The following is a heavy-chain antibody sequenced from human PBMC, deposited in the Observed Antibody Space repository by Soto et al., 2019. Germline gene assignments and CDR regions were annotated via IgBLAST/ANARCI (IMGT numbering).Heavy chain of an antibody. J-gene: IGHJ6*01. D-gene: IGHD3-22*01. V-gene: IGHV4-30-4*01. CDR1: GGSINSAGSY. CDR3: VRSRQIDSSKDYGMDV. Sequence: QVQLQESGPGLVKPSQTLSLTCTVSGGSINSAGSYWSWIRQPPGKGLEWIGYIHYAGSTYYDASFRSRVTISADTSKSQFSLKLSSVTAADTAVYFCVRSRQIDSSKDYGMDVW. CDR2: IHYAGST.